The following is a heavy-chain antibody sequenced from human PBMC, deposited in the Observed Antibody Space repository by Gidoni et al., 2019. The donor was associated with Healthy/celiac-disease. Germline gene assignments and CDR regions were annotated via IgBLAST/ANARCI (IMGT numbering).Heavy chain of an antibody. D-gene: IGHD4-4*01. Sequence: EVQLVESGGGLVKPGGSLRLSCAASGFTFSNAWMSWVRQAPGKGLEGVGRIKSKTDGGTTDYAAPVKGRFTISRDDSKNTLYLQMNSLKTEDTAVYYCTTDISSTVTNPVRYSPTYYYYYYMDVWGKGTTVTVSS. CDR3: TTDISSTVTNPVRYSPTYYYYYYMDV. CDR1: GFTFSNAW. J-gene: IGHJ6*03. CDR2: IKSKTDGGTT. V-gene: IGHV3-15*01.